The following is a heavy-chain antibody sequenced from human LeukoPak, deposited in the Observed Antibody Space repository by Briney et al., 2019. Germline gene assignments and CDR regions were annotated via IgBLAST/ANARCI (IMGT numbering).Heavy chain of an antibody. D-gene: IGHD6-19*01. Sequence: GGSLRLSCSASGFTFSTFALSWVRPGPGQGLEWLSAISASGGTTYYADSVKGRFTISRDNSKNTLFLQMNSLRAEDTAVHYCAKGRVAVADTHVDYWGQGTLVTVSS. CDR3: AKGRVAVADTHVDY. J-gene: IGHJ4*02. V-gene: IGHV3-23*01. CDR1: GFTFSTFA. CDR2: ISASGGTT.